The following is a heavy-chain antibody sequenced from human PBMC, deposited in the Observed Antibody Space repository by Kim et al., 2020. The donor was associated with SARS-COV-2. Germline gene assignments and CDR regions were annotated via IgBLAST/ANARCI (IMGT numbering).Heavy chain of an antibody. CDR3: AKDRGGYGGNSDY. J-gene: IGHJ4*02. Sequence: GGSLRLSCAASGFTFSSYGMHWVRQAPGKGLEWVAVISYDGSNKYYADSVKGRFTISRDNSKNTLYLQMNSLRAEDTAVYYCAKDRGGYGGNSDYWGQGT. D-gene: IGHD4-17*01. CDR1: GFTFSSYG. CDR2: ISYDGSNK. V-gene: IGHV3-30*18.